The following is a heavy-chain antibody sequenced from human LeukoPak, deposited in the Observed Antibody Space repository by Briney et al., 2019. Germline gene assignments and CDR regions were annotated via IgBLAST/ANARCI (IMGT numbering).Heavy chain of an antibody. CDR3: ARRTLGYCSSTSCYNDYYYYMDV. CDR2: IYPGDSDT. V-gene: IGHV5-51*01. D-gene: IGHD2-2*02. J-gene: IGHJ6*03. CDR1: GYSFTSYW. Sequence: GESLKISCKGSGYSFTSYWIGWVRQMPGKGLEWMGIIYPGDSDTRYSPSFQGQVTISADKSIGTAYLQWSSLKASDTAMYYCARRTLGYCSSTSCYNDYYYYMDVWGKGTTVTVSS.